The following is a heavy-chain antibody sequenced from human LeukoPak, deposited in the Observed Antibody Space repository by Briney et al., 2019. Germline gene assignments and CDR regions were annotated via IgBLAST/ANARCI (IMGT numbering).Heavy chain of an antibody. CDR1: GGSISSYS. V-gene: IGHV4-59*01. Sequence: KPSETLSLTCTVSGGSISSYSWGWIRQPPGKGLEWIGYIYYTGSTNYNPSLKSRVTISLDTSKNQVSLKLSSVTAADTAVYYCARDPAGGAFDMWGQGTMVTVSS. CDR2: IYYTGST. D-gene: IGHD2-2*01. CDR3: ARDPAGGAFDM. J-gene: IGHJ3*02.